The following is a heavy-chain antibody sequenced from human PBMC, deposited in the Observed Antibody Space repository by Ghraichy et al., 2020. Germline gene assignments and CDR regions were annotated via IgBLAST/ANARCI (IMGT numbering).Heavy chain of an antibody. V-gene: IGHV3-33*07. D-gene: IGHD2-2*01. J-gene: IGHJ4*02. CDR1: GFTFTSHA. Sequence: GGSLRLSCAASGFTFTSHAMYWVRQAPGKGLELVAVIWYDGSNKHYSDSVKGRFTISRDNSKNTLYLQMNSLRAEDTAVYYCARGVLPTANHFFDYWGQGTLFTVAS. CDR2: IWYDGSNK. CDR3: ARGVLPTANHFFDY.